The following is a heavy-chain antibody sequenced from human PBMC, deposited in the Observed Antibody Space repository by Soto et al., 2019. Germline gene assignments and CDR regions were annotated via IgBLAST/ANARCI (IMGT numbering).Heavy chain of an antibody. CDR2: IYYSGST. Sequence: PSETLSLTCTVSGGSISSSSYYWGWIRQPPGKGLEWIGSIYYSGSTYYNPSLKSRVTISVDTSKNQFSLKLSSVTAADTAVYYCARQGATRGGYGMDVWGQGTTVTVS. D-gene: IGHD1-26*01. CDR1: GGSISSSSYY. J-gene: IGHJ6*02. V-gene: IGHV4-39*01. CDR3: ARQGATRGGYGMDV.